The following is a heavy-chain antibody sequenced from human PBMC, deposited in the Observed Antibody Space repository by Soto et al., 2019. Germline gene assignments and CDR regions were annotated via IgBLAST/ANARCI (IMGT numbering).Heavy chain of an antibody. J-gene: IGHJ4*02. Sequence: EVQLVESGGGLVQPGGSLRLSCAASGFTFSSYSMNWVRQAPGKGLEWVSYISSSSSTISYADSVKGRFTISRDDAKNSLYLQKNSLRAEVSAVYYCARDLLRRIAGPYDYWGQGTLVTVSS. V-gene: IGHV3-48*01. CDR2: ISSSSSTI. D-gene: IGHD2-15*01. CDR1: GFTFSSYS. CDR3: ARDLLRRIAGPYDY.